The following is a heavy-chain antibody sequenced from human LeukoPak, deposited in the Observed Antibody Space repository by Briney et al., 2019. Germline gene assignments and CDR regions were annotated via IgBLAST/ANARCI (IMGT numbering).Heavy chain of an antibody. D-gene: IGHD2-15*01. CDR2: MNPNSGNT. Sequence: ASVKVSCKASGGTFSSYAISWVRQAPGQGLEWMGWMNPNSGNTGYAQKFQGRVTMTRNTSISTAYMELSSLRSEDTAVYYCARVPFVVVVAYPDYWGQGTLVTVSS. V-gene: IGHV1-8*02. J-gene: IGHJ4*02. CDR3: ARVPFVVVVAYPDY. CDR1: GGTFSSYA.